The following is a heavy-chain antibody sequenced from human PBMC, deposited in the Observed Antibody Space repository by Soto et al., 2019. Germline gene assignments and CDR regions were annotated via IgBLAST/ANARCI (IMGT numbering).Heavy chain of an antibody. CDR3: ARDRTYYYDSSGYGLVKELGF. CDR1: GGSISSGDYY. CDR2: IYYSGST. D-gene: IGHD3-22*01. V-gene: IGHV4-30-4*01. J-gene: IGHJ4*02. Sequence: QVQLQESGPGLVKPSQTLSLTCTVSGGSISSGDYYWSWIRQPPGKGLEWIGYIYYSGSTYYNPSLKSRVTISVDPSKIQFSLRLSSVTAADTAVYYCARDRTYYYDSSGYGLVKELGFWGQGSLVTVSS.